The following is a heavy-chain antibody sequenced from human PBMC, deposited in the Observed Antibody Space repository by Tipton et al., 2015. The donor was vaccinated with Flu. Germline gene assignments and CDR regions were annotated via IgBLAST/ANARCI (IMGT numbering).Heavy chain of an antibody. CDR2: IDSGGTT. V-gene: IGHV3-66*02. CDR1: GFTVSTSY. CDR3: ARISS. Sequence: SGFTVSTSYISWVRQVAGKGLEWVSAIDSGGTTYYADSVKGRFAISRDNSKNMVYLQLNSLRLEDTAVFYCARISSWGQGIPVSVSS. D-gene: IGHD6-13*01. J-gene: IGHJ4*02.